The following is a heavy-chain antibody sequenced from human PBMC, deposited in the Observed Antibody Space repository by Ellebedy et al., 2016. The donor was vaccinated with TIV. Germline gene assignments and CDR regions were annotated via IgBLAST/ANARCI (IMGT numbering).Heavy chain of an antibody. V-gene: IGHV2-5*02. CDR2: IYWDDSK. D-gene: IGHD1-26*01. CDR1: GFSLTTSGVG. J-gene: IGHJ4*02. CDR3: PHMQFVGYYFDN. Sequence: SGPTLVKPTQTLTLTCTFSGFSLTTSGVGVGWIRQPPGKALEWLGIIYWDDSKRYSPSLKSRVTIIKDTSKNQVVLKMTNMDPVDTATYYCPHMQFVGYYFDNWGQGTLVTVSS.